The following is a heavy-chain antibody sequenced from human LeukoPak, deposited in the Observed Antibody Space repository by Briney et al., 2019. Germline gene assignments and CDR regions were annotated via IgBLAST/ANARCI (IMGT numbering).Heavy chain of an antibody. CDR3: ARSSSGWYSFDY. J-gene: IGHJ4*02. V-gene: IGHV3-23*01. CDR1: GFTFSSYA. D-gene: IGHD6-19*01. CDR2: ISGSDGST. Sequence: LAGGSLRLSCAASGFTFSSYAMSWVRQAPGRGLEWVSAISGSDGSTYYADSVKGRFTISRDNSKNTLYLQMNSLRAEDTAVYYCARSSSGWYSFDYWGQGTLVPVSS.